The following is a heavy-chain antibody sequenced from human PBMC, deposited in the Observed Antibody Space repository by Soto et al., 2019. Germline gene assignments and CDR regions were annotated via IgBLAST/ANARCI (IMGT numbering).Heavy chain of an antibody. CDR1: GYAFTTYG. J-gene: IGHJ4*02. Sequence: QVHLVQSGAEVKKPGASVKVSCKGSGYAFTTYGITWVRQAPGQGLEWMGWISAHNGNTNYAQTIQGRVTVTRDTSPSTAYMELRSLRSDDTAVYYCARGRYGDYWGQGALVTVSS. D-gene: IGHD1-1*01. V-gene: IGHV1-18*01. CDR3: ARGRYGDY. CDR2: ISAHNGNT.